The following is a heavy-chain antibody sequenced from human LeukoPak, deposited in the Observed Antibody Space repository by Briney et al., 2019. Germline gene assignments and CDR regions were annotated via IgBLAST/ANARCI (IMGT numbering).Heavy chain of an antibody. CDR2: ISGNGYST. Sequence: PGGSLRLSCAVSGFSFRSYGMHWVRQAPGKGLEWVSGISGNGYSTWYADSVKGRFTISRDNSKNTLSLQMNSLRAEDTAVYYCAKVNWCSASCADAWGQGTLVTVSS. CDR1: GFSFRSYG. D-gene: IGHD2-2*01. J-gene: IGHJ4*02. V-gene: IGHV3-23*01. CDR3: AKVNWCSASCADA.